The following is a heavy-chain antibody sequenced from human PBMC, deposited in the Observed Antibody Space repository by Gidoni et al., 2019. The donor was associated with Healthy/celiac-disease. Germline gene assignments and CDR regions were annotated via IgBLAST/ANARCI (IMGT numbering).Heavy chain of an antibody. V-gene: IGHV1-3*01. D-gene: IGHD6-19*01. CDR3: ARRGIAVAVPFDY. Sequence: KPGASVKVSCKASGYTFTSYAMHWVRQAPGQRLEWMGWINAGNGNTKYSQKFQGRVTITRDTSASTAYMELSSLRSEDTAVYYCARRGIAVAVPFDYWGQGTLVTVSS. J-gene: IGHJ4*02. CDR2: INAGNGNT. CDR1: GYTFTSYA.